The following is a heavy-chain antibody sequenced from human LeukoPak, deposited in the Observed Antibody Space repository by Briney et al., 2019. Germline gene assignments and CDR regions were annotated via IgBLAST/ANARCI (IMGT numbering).Heavy chain of an antibody. CDR2: IYYSGST. V-gene: IGHV4-31*03. D-gene: IGHD3-10*01. CDR1: GGSLSSGGYY. CDR3: ARARANPTYGSGTNDAFDI. Sequence: PSETLSLTCTVSGGSLSSGGYYWSWVRQHPGTGLEWVGYIYYSGSTYYNPSLKSRVTISVDTSKNQFSLELSSVTAADTAVYYCARARANPTYGSGTNDAFDIWGQGTMVTVSS. J-gene: IGHJ3*02.